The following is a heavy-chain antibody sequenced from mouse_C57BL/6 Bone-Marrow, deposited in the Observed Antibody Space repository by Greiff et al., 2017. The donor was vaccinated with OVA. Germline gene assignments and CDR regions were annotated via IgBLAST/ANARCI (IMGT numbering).Heavy chain of an antibody. CDR3: ARRVYSNYWYFDV. J-gene: IGHJ1*03. D-gene: IGHD2-5*01. Sequence: QVQLQQSGPELVKPGASVKISCKASGYAFSSSWMNWVKQRPGKGLEWIGRIYPGDGDTNYNGKFKGKATLTADKSSSTAYMQLSSLTSEDSAVYFCARRVYSNYWYFDVWGTGTTGTVSS. CDR1: GYAFSSSW. CDR2: IYPGDGDT. V-gene: IGHV1-82*01.